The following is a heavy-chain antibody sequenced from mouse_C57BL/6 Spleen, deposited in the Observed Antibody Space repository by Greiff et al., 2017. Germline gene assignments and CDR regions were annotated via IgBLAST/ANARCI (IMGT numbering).Heavy chain of an antibody. V-gene: IGHV1-58*01. J-gene: IGHJ2*01. Sequence: VKLLQSGAELVRPGSSVKLSCKTSGYTFTSYGINWVKQRPGQGLEWIGYIYPGNGYTEYNEKFKGKATLTSDTSSSTAYMQLSSLTSEDSAIDFCARSSSDHGNYFDYWGQGTTLTVSS. CDR1: GYTFTSYG. D-gene: IGHD1-1*01. CDR2: IYPGNGYT. CDR3: ARSSSDHGNYFDY.